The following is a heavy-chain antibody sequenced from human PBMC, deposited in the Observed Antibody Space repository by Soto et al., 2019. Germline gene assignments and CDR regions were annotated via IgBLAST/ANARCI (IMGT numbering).Heavy chain of an antibody. CDR3: ARTAAAIGNYYYYGMDF. D-gene: IGHD2-2*01. CDR2: IYYSGST. CDR1: GGTISSGGYY. Sequence: PSETLSLTCTVSGGTISSGGYYWSWIRQHPGKGLEWIGYIYYSGSTYYNPSLKSRVTISVDTSKNHFSLKLSSVTAADAAVYYCARTAAAIGNYYYYGMDFWGQGTTVTVS. J-gene: IGHJ6*02. V-gene: IGHV4-31*03.